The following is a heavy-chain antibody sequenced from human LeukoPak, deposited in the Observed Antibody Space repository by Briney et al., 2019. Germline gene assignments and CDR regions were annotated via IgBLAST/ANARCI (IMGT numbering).Heavy chain of an antibody. V-gene: IGHV3-21*01. CDR1: GFTFSTYS. D-gene: IGHD1-14*01. CDR3: ASWGTD. Sequence: PGGSLRLSCAASGFTFSTYSGNWIRQAPGKGLEWVSSISDDSNYIFYADSVKGRFTISRDNSKNTLYLQMNSLRAEDTAVYYCASWGTDWGQGTLVTVSS. CDR2: ISDDSNYI. J-gene: IGHJ4*02.